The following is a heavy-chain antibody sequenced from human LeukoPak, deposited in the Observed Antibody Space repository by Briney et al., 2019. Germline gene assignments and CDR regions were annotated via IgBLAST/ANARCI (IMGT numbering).Heavy chain of an antibody. CDR1: GYTFTSYD. J-gene: IGHJ4*02. V-gene: IGHV1-8*01. D-gene: IGHD2-2*01. Sequence: GASVKVSCKASGYTFTSYDINRVREATGQGLEWMGWMNPNSGNTGYAQKFQGRVTMTRNTSISTAYMELSSLTSEDTAVYYCARGEGCSSTSCSDYWGQGTLVTVSS. CDR3: ARGEGCSSTSCSDY. CDR2: MNPNSGNT.